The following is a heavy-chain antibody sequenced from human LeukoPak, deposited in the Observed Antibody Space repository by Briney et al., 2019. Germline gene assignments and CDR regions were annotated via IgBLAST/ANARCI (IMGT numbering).Heavy chain of an antibody. CDR1: GYTFTAYY. D-gene: IGHD6-13*01. CDR2: INPNGGDT. J-gene: IGHJ4*02. V-gene: IGHV1-2*06. CDR3: ARVGFTSSWSNFDY. Sequence: ASVRVSCKASGYTFTAYYIHWVRQAPGQGLEWMGRINPNGGDTNYAQKFQGRVTMTGDTSISTAYMELSSLRSDDTAMYYCARVGFTSSWSNFDYWGQGTLVTVSS.